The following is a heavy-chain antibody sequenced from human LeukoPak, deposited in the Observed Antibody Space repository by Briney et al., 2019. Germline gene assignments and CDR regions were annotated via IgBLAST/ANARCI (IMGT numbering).Heavy chain of an antibody. CDR1: GGSFSGYY. CDR2: INHSGST. V-gene: IGHV4-34*01. D-gene: IGHD2-2*02. Sequence: PSETLSLTCAVYGGSFSGYYWSWLRQPPGKGLEWIGEINHSGSTNYNPSLKSRVTISVDTSKNQFSLKLSSVTAADTAVYYCARDPGYCSSTSCYMGPWGQGTLVTVSS. J-gene: IGHJ5*02. CDR3: ARDPGYCSSTSCYMGP.